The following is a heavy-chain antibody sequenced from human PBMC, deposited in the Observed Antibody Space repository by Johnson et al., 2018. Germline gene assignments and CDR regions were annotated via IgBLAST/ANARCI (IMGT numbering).Heavy chain of an antibody. CDR2: FGTAGNT. Sequence: VQLVESGGGLVQPGGSLRLSCVASAFPVSNFDMHWVRQAPGKGLEWVPGFGTAGNTFYSASVKGRFTISRENAKNSLYLQMNSLTAGDTAVYYCARENPTMIAFDIWGQGTMVTVSS. CDR1: AFPVSNFD. J-gene: IGHJ3*02. D-gene: IGHD3-22*01. V-gene: IGHV3-13*01. CDR3: ARENPTMIAFDI.